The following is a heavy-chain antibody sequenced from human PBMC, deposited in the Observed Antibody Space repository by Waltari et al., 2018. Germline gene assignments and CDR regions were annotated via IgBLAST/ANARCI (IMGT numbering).Heavy chain of an antibody. CDR2: IHKSGTT. CDR3: ARASTAIFGVVITGYNI. D-gene: IGHD3-3*01. J-gene: IGHJ3*01. V-gene: IGHV4-39*07. Sequence: QLQESGPGLVKPSETVSLTCSVSGDSIMKNNYHWGWIRQPPGKGWEGIGGIHKSGTTYYNPSLKSRATISLDASRNQFSLRLSSVTAADTAVYYCARASTAIFGVVITGYNIWGQGTVVTVSS. CDR1: GDSIMKNNYH.